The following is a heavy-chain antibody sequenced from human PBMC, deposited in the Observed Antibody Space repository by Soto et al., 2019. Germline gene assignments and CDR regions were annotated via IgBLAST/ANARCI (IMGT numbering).Heavy chain of an antibody. D-gene: IGHD2-2*01. CDR2: ISAYNGNT. Sequence: GASVKVSCKASGYTFTSYGISWVRQAPGQGLEWMGWISAYNGNTNYAQKLQGRVTMTTDTSTSTAYMELRSLGSDDTAVYYCARVGLYCSSTSCSVGRSWFDPWGQGTLVTVSS. CDR1: GYTFTSYG. CDR3: ARVGLYCSSTSCSVGRSWFDP. V-gene: IGHV1-18*01. J-gene: IGHJ5*02.